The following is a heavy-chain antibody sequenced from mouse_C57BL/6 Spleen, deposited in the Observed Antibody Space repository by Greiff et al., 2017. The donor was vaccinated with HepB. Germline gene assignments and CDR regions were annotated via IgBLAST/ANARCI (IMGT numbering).Heavy chain of an antibody. CDR2: ISNGGGST. Sequence: EVQRVESGGGLVQPGGSLKLSCAASGFTFSDYYMYWVRQTPEKRLEWVAYISNGGGSTYYPDTVKGRFTISRDNAKNTLYLQMSRLKSEDTAMYYCAKDPPPLSSYYAMDYWGQGTSVTVSS. D-gene: IGHD1-1*02. J-gene: IGHJ4*01. CDR3: AKDPPPLSSYYAMDY. CDR1: GFTFSDYY. V-gene: IGHV5-12*01.